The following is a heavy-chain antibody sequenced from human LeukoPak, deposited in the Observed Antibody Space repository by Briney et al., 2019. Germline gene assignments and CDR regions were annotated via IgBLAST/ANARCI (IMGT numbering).Heavy chain of an antibody. CDR2: IKSKTDGGTT. J-gene: IGHJ3*02. CDR1: GFTFSNAW. CDR3: ARDGPYYYDSSGSDAFDI. V-gene: IGHV3-15*01. D-gene: IGHD3-22*01. Sequence: GGSLRLSCVASGFTFSNAWMNWVRQAPGKGLEWVGRIKSKTDGGTTDYAAPVKGRITISRDDSTNSLYLQMNSLRAEDTAVYYCARDGPYYYDSSGSDAFDIWGQGTMVTVSS.